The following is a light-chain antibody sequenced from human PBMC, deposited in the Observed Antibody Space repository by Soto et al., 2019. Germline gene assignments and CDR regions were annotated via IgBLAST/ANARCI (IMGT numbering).Light chain of an antibody. J-gene: IGLJ3*02. CDR2: EVS. CDR1: SSDVGKYDY. V-gene: IGLV2-8*01. Sequence: QSALTQPPSASGSPGQSVTISCTGTSSDVGKYDYVSWFQHHPGKAPKLIIYEVSKRPSGVPDRFSGSKSGSTASLTVSGLQTEDEADYYCGTWDSDLSAEVFGGGTKVTVL. CDR3: GTWDSDLSAEV.